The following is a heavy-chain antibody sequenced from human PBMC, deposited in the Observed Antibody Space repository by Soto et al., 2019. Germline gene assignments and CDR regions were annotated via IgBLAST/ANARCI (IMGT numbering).Heavy chain of an antibody. J-gene: IGHJ4*02. CDR1: AGTISSYS. V-gene: IGHV4-59*01. CDR3: ARAPRGNYGYPSYFDY. CDR2: IYYSGST. Sequence: SETLSITFTFSAGTISSYSWSWIRQPPGKGLEWIGYIYYSGSTNYNPSLKSRVTISVDTSKNQFSLKLSSVTAADTAVYYCARAPRGNYGYPSYFDYWGQGTLVTVSS. D-gene: IGHD3-10*01.